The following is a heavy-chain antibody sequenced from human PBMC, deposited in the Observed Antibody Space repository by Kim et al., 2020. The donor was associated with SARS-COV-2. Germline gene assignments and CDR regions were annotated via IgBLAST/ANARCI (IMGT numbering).Heavy chain of an antibody. CDR2: ITDNSGRT. CDR3: ARGTSSGTFHDALDL. D-gene: IGHD3-10*01. CDR1: IAGYA. Sequence: GGSLRLSCAASIAGYAMHWVRQAPWKGLEWVSFITDNSGRTYYANSVKGRFTISRDNSNNTLYLQMNSLRGDDTAVYYCARGTSSGTFHDALDLWGQGAMVTVSS. J-gene: IGHJ3*01. V-gene: IGHV3-23*01.